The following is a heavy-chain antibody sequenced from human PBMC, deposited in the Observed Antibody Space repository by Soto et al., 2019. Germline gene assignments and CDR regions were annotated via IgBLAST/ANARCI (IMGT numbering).Heavy chain of an antibody. CDR3: ASGYSSGWYGPSGNWFDP. CDR2: IIPIFGTA. CDR1: GGTFSSYA. Sequence: ASVKVSCKASGGTFSSYAISWVRQAPGQGLEWMGGIIPIFGTANYAQKFQGRVTITADESTSTAYMELSSLRSEDTAVYYCASGYSSGWYGPSGNWFDPWGQGTLVTVSS. V-gene: IGHV1-69*13. D-gene: IGHD6-19*01. J-gene: IGHJ5*02.